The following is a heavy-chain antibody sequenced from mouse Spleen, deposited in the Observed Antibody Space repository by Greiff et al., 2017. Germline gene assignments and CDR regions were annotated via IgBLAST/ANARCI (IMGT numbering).Heavy chain of an antibody. V-gene: IGHV3-6*01. Sequence: VQLKQSGPGLVKPSQSLSLTCSVTGYSITSGYYWNWIRQFPGNKLEWMGYISYDGSNNYNPSLKNRISITRDTSKNQFFLKLNSVTTEDTATYYCARGDGYPAWFAYWGQGTLVTVSA. CDR1: GYSITSGYY. D-gene: IGHD2-3*01. CDR2: ISYDGSN. J-gene: IGHJ3*01. CDR3: ARGDGYPAWFAY.